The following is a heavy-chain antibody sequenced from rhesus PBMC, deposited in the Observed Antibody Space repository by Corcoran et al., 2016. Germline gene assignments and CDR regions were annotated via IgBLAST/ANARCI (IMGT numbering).Heavy chain of an antibody. D-gene: IGHD2-21*01. V-gene: IGHV1-70*01. Sequence: QEQLVQSGAEVKKPGASVKVSCKASGYIFTSYVISWLRQAPGQGFEWMGGIHPGYGSTSYDTKVQGRVTIPADMSTSTFYMELSSLRSEDMAVYYCAAVEVEYCSGSGCYWNYFDYWGQGVLVTVSS. CDR3: AAVEVEYCSGSGCYWNYFDY. J-gene: IGHJ4*01. CDR1: GYIFTSYV. CDR2: IHPGYGST.